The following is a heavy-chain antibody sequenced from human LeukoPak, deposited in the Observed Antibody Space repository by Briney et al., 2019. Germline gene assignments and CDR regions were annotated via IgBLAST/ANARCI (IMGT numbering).Heavy chain of an antibody. CDR1: GFTFSSYG. CDR2: IWYDGSNK. J-gene: IGHJ4*02. CDR3: AKEDSIFGVVIAPFDY. Sequence: GGSLRLSCAASGFTFSSYGMNWVRQAPGEGLEWVAVIWYDGSNKYYADSVKGRFTISRDNSKNTLYLQMNSLRAEDTAVYYCAKEDSIFGVVIAPFDYWGQGTLVTVSS. V-gene: IGHV3-30*02. D-gene: IGHD3-3*01.